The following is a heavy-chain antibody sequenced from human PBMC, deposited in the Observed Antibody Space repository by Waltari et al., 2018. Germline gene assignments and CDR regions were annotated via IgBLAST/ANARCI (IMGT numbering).Heavy chain of an antibody. J-gene: IGHJ6*02. CDR1: GGSISRSY. CDR2: IYYSGST. CDR3: ARAPIRYYDFWRQVYGMDV. V-gene: IGHV4-59*01. Sequence: QVQLQESGPGLVKPSETLSLTCTVSGGSISRSYWSWIRQPPGKGLEWIGYIYYSGSTNYNPSLKSRVTISVDTSKNQFSLKLSSVTAADTAVYYCARAPIRYYDFWRQVYGMDVWGQGTTVTVSS. D-gene: IGHD3-3*01.